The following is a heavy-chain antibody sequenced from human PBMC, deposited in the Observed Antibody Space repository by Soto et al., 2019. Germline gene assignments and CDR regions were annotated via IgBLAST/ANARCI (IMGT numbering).Heavy chain of an antibody. CDR1: TYTLSTYG. Sequence: QVQLVQSGAEVMKPGASVKVSCKASTYTLSTYGIHWVRQAPGQGLEWMGYINRNSDYLRYSQKFQGRVTITRDTSANIAYIELSSLTSEDTAFYLCGGEEGGSYRIDHWGQGTLVTVSA. D-gene: IGHD1-26*01. CDR3: GGEEGGSYRIDH. CDR2: INRNSDYL. V-gene: IGHV1-3*04. J-gene: IGHJ4*02.